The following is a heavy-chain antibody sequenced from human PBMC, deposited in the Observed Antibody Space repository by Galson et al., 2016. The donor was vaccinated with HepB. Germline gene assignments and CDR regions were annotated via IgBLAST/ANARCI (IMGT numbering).Heavy chain of an antibody. CDR2: IDSAGGSI. D-gene: IGHD6-6*01. V-gene: IGHV3-74*03. J-gene: IGHJ4*02. CDR3: TGPAGSTEYYFDY. CDR1: GFTFRTQW. Sequence: SLRLSCAASGFTFRTQWMHWLRQAPGKGLEWVSRIDSAGGSIKYADSVKGRFTISRDNAKNTLYLQMNSLRAEDTAVYYCTGPAGSTEYYFDYWGQGIPVTASS.